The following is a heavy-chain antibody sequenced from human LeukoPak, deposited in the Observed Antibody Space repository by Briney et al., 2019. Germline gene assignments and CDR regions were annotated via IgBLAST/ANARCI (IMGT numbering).Heavy chain of an antibody. CDR2: IYYSGST. Sequence: SETLSLTCTVSRGSISGYSWSWIRQSPGGGLEWIGYIYYSGSTNYNPSLKSRVTISVDTSKNQFSLKLSSVTAADTAVYYCARAPRGIAARLDPWGQGTLVTVSS. D-gene: IGHD6-6*01. J-gene: IGHJ5*02. CDR1: RGSISGYS. V-gene: IGHV4-59*12. CDR3: ARAPRGIAARLDP.